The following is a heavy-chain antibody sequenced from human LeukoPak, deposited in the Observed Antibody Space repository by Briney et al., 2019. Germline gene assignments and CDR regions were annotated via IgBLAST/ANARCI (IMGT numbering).Heavy chain of an antibody. CDR3: ARCEWLSYFDY. CDR2: ISYDGSNK. V-gene: IGHV3-30*04. Sequence: GGSLRLSCAASGFTFSSYAMHWVRQAPGKGLEWVAVISYDGSNKYYADSVKGRFTISRDNSKNTLYLQMDSLRAEDTAVYYCARCEWLSYFDYWGQGTLVTVSS. D-gene: IGHD3-3*01. J-gene: IGHJ4*02. CDR1: GFTFSSYA.